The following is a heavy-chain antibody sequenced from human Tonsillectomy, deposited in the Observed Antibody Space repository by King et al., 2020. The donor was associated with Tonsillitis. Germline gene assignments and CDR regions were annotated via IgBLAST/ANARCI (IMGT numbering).Heavy chain of an antibody. V-gene: IGHV1-46*01. CDR2: INPSGGTT. D-gene: IGHD2-2*01. J-gene: IGHJ5*02. CDR1: GYTFTSYY. CDR3: ARDRPCSSASCYGGSWFDP. Sequence: QLVQSGAEVKKPGASVKVSCKASGYTFTSYYMHWVRQAPGQGPEWMGMINPSGGTTSYAQKFQGRVTMTRDTSTNTVYMELSSLRSEDTAVYYCARDRPCSSASCYGGSWFDPWGQGTLVTVCS.